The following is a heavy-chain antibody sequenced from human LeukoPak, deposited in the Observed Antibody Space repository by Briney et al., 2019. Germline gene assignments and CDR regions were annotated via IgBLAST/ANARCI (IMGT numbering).Heavy chain of an antibody. CDR2: ISAYNGNT. J-gene: IGHJ4*02. D-gene: IGHD3-3*01. Sequence: ASVKVSCKASGYTFTSYGISWVRQAPGQGLKWMGWISAYNGNTNYAQKLQGRVTMTTDTSTSTAYMELRSLRSDDTAVYYCARDFWSGLKTSTDYWGQGTLVTVSS. CDR1: GYTFTSYG. CDR3: ARDFWSGLKTSTDY. V-gene: IGHV1-18*01.